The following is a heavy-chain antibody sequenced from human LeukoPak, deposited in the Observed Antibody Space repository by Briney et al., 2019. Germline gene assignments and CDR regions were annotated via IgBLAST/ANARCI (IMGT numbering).Heavy chain of an antibody. V-gene: IGHV3-66*01. D-gene: IGHD1-26*01. CDR1: GFTFSNYL. J-gene: IGHJ4*02. CDR3: ARVRGTYSLDY. CDR2: IYSGGDT. Sequence: GGSLRLSCAASGFTFSNYLMSWVRQAPGKGLEWVSVIYSGGDTYYADSVKGRLTISRDNSKNTLYLQMNSLRVEDTAVYYCARVRGTYSLDYWGQGTLVTVSS.